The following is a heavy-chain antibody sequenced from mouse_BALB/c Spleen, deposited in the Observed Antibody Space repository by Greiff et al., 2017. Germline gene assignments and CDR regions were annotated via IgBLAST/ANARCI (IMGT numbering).Heavy chain of an antibody. Sequence: VQLQQSGAELARPGASVKLSCKASGYTFTSYWMQWVKQRPGQGLEWIGAIYPGDGDTRYTQKFKGKATLTADKSSSTAYMQLSSLASEDSAVYYCARPGYGNPDYWGQGTTLTVSS. CDR2: IYPGDGDT. CDR3: ARPGYGNPDY. J-gene: IGHJ2*01. V-gene: IGHV1-87*01. CDR1: GYTFTSYW. D-gene: IGHD2-1*01.